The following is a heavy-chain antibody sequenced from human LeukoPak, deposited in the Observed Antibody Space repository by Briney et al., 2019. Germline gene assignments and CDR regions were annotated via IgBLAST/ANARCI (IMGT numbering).Heavy chain of an antibody. J-gene: IGHJ4*02. CDR2: ISYDGSNK. CDR3: ARPRYSGSYLHSYFDY. CDR1: GFTFSSYA. V-gene: IGHV3-30-3*01. Sequence: GGSLRLSCAASGFTFSSYAMHWVRQAPGKGLEWVAVISYDGSNKYYADSVKGRFTISRDNSKNTLYLQMNSLRAEETAVYYCARPRYSGSYLHSYFDYWGQGTLVTVSS. D-gene: IGHD1-26*01.